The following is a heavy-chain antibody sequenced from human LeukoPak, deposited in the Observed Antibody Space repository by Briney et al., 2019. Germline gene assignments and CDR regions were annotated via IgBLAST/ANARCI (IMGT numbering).Heavy chain of an antibody. V-gene: IGHV5-51*01. D-gene: IGHD1-26*01. Sequence: GESLKVSCKGSGYSFTSYWLGWVRQMPGKGLEWMGIIYPGDSDIRYSPSFQGQVTISVDKSITTAYLQWSSLKASDTAMYYCASRNCSGSSCDAFDIWGQGTMVTVSS. CDR1: GYSFTSYW. CDR3: ASRNCSGSSCDAFDI. J-gene: IGHJ3*02. CDR2: IYPGDSDI.